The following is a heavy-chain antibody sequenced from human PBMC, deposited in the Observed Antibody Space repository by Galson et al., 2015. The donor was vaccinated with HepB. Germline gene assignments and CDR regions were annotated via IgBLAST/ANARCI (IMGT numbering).Heavy chain of an antibody. CDR3: ARQGSRGADGSTVTTWRRYYYYYGMDV. D-gene: IGHD4-17*01. J-gene: IGHJ6*02. V-gene: IGHV4-39*01. Sequence: SETLSLTCTVSGGSISSSSYYWGWIRQPPGKGLEWIGSIYYSGSTYYNPSLKSRVTISVDTSKDQFSLKLSSVTAADTAVYYCARQGSRGADGSTVTTWRRYYYYYGMDVWGQGTTVTVSS. CDR2: IYYSGST. CDR1: GGSISSSSYY.